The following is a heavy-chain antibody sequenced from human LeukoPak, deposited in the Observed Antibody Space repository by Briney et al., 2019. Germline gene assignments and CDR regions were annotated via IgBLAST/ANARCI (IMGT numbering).Heavy chain of an antibody. CDR1: GFTFSSYA. V-gene: IGHV3-30*04. D-gene: IGHD2-15*01. Sequence: GGSLRLSCAASGFTFSSYAMHWVRQAPGKGLEWVAVISYDGSNKYYADSVKGRFTISRDNSKNTLCLQMNSLRAEDTAVYYCAREGYCSGGSCYPGLLDYWGQGTLVTVSS. CDR2: ISYDGSNK. J-gene: IGHJ4*02. CDR3: AREGYCSGGSCYPGLLDY.